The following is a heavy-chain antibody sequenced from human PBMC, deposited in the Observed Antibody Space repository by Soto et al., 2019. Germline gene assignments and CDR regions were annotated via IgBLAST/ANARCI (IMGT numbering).Heavy chain of an antibody. V-gene: IGHV3-23*01. J-gene: IGHJ4*02. CDR1: GFTFSSYA. Sequence: EVQLLESGGGLVQPGGSLRLSCAASGFTFSSYAMSWVRQAPGKGLEWVSAISGSGGSTSYADSVKGRFTISRDNSKDTLYLQMTSLRAEDTAVYYCAKDGAATPLNLRYNKHDYWGQGTLVTVSS. D-gene: IGHD2-15*01. CDR2: ISGSGGST. CDR3: AKDGAATPLNLRYNKHDY.